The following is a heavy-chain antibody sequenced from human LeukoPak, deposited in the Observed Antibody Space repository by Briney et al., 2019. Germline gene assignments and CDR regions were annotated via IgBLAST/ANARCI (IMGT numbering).Heavy chain of an antibody. CDR2: INHSGST. V-gene: IGHV4-34*01. CDR3: AREVSPVVAAIGEGGNWFDP. CDR1: GGSFSGYY. J-gene: IGHJ5*02. Sequence: SETLSLTCAVYGGSFSGYYWSWIRQPPGKGLEWIGEINHSGSTNYNPSLKSRVTISVDTSKNQFSLKLSSVTAADTAVYYCAREVSPVVAAIGEGGNWFDPWGQGTLVTVSS. D-gene: IGHD2-15*01.